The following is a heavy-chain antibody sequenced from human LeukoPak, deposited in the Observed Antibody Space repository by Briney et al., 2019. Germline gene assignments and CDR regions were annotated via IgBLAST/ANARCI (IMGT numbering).Heavy chain of an antibody. V-gene: IGHV3-23*01. CDR2: ISGSGGFT. D-gene: IGHD6-19*01. CDR1: GFTFSSYA. Sequence: PGGSLRLSCAASGFTFSSYAMSWVRQAPAKGLEWVSAISGSGGFTYFADSVKGRFTISRDNSKNTLYLQMNSLRAEDTAVYYCAKTPLAVAPGDYFDYWGQGTLVTVSS. J-gene: IGHJ4*02. CDR3: AKTPLAVAPGDYFDY.